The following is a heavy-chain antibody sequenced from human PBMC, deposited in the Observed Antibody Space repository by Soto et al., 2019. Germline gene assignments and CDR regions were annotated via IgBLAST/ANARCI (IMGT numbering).Heavy chain of an antibody. CDR3: AGRYGGTVDY. D-gene: IGHD3-10*01. J-gene: IGHJ4*02. V-gene: IGHV4-59*04. CDR2: IYHSGST. CDR1: GGSISSYY. Sequence: SETLSLTCTVSGGSISSYYWSWIRQPPGKGLEWIGYIYHSGSTYYNPSLKSRVTISVDTSKIQFSLKLSSVTAADTAVYYCAGRYGGTVDYWGQGTLVTVSS.